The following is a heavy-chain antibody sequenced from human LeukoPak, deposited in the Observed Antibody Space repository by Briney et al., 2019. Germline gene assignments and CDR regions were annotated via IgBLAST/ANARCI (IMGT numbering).Heavy chain of an antibody. J-gene: IGHJ4*02. V-gene: IGHV3-7*01. CDR1: GFTFSSSW. D-gene: IGHD6-19*01. CDR2: INQDGGQK. Sequence: GGSLRLSCAASGFTFSSSWMIWARQAPGKGLEWVANINQDGGQKYYLDSVKGRFTISRDNADNSLYLQMDGLRAEDTAVYYCAKDLTYTSGWLLHYWGQGTLVTVSS. CDR3: AKDLTYTSGWLLHY.